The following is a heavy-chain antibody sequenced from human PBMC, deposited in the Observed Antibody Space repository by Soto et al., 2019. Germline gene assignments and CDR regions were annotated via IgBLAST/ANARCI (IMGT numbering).Heavy chain of an antibody. CDR3: ARESYASRSYRESYFAS. D-gene: IGHD3-10*01. CDR2: MYRGGGT. J-gene: IGHJ4*02. Sequence: EVQLVESGGGLVQPGGSLRLSCAASGFTVSNNYMSWVRQAPGKGLEWVSVMYRGGGTYYADSVKGRFTISRDNSKNTLYLQMNSLRVEDTAVYYCARESYASRSYRESYFASWGQGTLVTGPS. CDR1: GFTVSNNY. V-gene: IGHV3-66*01.